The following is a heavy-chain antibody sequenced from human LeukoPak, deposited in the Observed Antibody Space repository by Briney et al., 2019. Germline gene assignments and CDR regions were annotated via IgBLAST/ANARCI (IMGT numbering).Heavy chain of an antibody. D-gene: IGHD1/OR15-1a*01. CDR2: IYTSGST. CDR3: ARAPMGTAPLY. Sequence: PSETLSLTCTVSGGSISSGSYYWSWIRQPAGKGLEWIGRIYTSGSTNYNPSLKSRVTISVDTSKNQFSLKLSSVTAADTAFYYCARAPMGTAPLYWGQGTLVTVSS. J-gene: IGHJ4*02. V-gene: IGHV4-61*02. CDR1: GGSISSGSYY.